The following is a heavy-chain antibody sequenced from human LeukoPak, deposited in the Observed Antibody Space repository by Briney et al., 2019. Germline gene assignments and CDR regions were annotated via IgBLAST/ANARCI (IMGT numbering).Heavy chain of an antibody. D-gene: IGHD6-13*01. Sequence: SETLSLTCTVSGGSFNSGSYYWGWIRQPPGKGLEWIGNIYYSGNTYYNPSLKSRVTVSVDTSKNQFSLKVSSVTAADTAVYYCAKASTWYQTNFDYWGQGTLVTVSS. CDR3: AKASTWYQTNFDY. V-gene: IGHV4-39*07. J-gene: IGHJ4*02. CDR2: IYYSGNT. CDR1: GGSFNSGSYY.